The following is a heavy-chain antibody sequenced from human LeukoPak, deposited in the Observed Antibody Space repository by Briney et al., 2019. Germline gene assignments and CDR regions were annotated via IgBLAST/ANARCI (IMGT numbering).Heavy chain of an antibody. J-gene: IGHJ4*02. Sequence: ASVKVSCKASGYTFNSYDINWVRQATGQGLEWMGWMNPNSGNTGYAQKFQGRVTITRNTSISTAYMELSSLRSEDTAVYYCARGPGDFWSGYYKVWGQGTLVTVSS. V-gene: IGHV1-8*03. D-gene: IGHD3-3*01. CDR3: ARGPGDFWSGYYKV. CDR1: GYTFNSYD. CDR2: MNPNSGNT.